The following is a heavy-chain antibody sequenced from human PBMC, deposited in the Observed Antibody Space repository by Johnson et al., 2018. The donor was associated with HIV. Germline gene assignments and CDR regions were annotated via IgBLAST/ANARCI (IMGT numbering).Heavy chain of an antibody. CDR1: GFTFSDYD. V-gene: IGHV3-13*01. D-gene: IGHD3-22*01. CDR3: ARGSSYYYDSSGYAFDI. J-gene: IGHJ3*02. Sequence: VQLVESGGGLVQPGGSLRLSCAASGFTFSDYDMHWVRQATGEGLEWVSAIGSAGDTYYPGSVKGRFTISRENAKNSLYLQMNSLRAGDTAVYYCARGSSYYYDSSGYAFDIWGQGTMVTVSS. CDR2: IGSAGDT.